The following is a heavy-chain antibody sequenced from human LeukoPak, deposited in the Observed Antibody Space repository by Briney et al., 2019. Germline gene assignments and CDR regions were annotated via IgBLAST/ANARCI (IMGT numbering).Heavy chain of an antibody. CDR3: AREGRGSSWYSNYYYYYGMDV. D-gene: IGHD6-13*01. CDR1: GFTFSSYW. Sequence: GGSLRLSCAASGFTFSSYWMSWVRQAPGKGLEWVANIKQDGSEKYYVDSVKGRFTISRDNAKNSLYLQMNSLRAEDTAVYYCAREGRGSSWYSNYYYYYGMDVWGQGTTVTVSS. V-gene: IGHV3-7*01. CDR2: IKQDGSEK. J-gene: IGHJ6*02.